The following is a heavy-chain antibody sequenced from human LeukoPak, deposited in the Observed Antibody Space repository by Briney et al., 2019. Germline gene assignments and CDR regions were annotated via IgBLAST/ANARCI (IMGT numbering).Heavy chain of an antibody. CDR2: TYYRSKWNN. V-gene: IGHV6-1*01. J-gene: IGHJ4*02. Sequence: SQTLSLTCAVSGDSVSSNSAAWNWLRQSPSRGLEWLGRTYYRSKWNNDYAGSVKTRITINPDTSKNQLSLQLNSVTPEDTAVYYCASDLLGYPLDYWGQGTLVTVSS. D-gene: IGHD5-12*01. CDR1: GDSVSSNSAA. CDR3: ASDLLGYPLDY.